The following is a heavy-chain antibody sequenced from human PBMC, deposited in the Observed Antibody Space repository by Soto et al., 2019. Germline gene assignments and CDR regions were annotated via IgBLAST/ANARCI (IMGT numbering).Heavy chain of an antibody. Sequence: EVQLVESGGGLVQPGGSLRLSCAASGFTFSSYWMSWARQAPGKGLEWVANIKPDGSEKSYVDSVKGRLTISRDNAKNSMFLQMDSLRAYDTAVYYCAREDKNTFDMWGQGTMVTVSS. CDR2: IKPDGSEK. CDR3: AREDKNTFDM. V-gene: IGHV3-7*01. D-gene: IGHD2-15*01. J-gene: IGHJ3*02. CDR1: GFTFSSYW.